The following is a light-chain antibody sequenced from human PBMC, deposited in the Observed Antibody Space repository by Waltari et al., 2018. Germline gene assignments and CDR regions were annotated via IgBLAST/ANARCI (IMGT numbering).Light chain of an antibody. J-gene: IGKJ1*01. CDR2: GAS. V-gene: IGKV1D-8*03. Sequence: VIWMTQSPSLLSASPGDLVTITCRMSQCISTYLAWYQQKPGRAPDRLIYGASILHSGVPSRFSGSGSGTDFTLTISSLQSEDVATYYCQHYYNFPWTFGQWTKVEIK. CDR1: QCISTY. CDR3: QHYYNFPWT.